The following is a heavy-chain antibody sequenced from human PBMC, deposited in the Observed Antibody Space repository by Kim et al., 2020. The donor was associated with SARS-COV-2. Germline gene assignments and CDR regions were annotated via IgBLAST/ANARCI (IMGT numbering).Heavy chain of an antibody. CDR2: IKQEGRER. CDR3: ARNAPLDH. CDR1: GFTFSNSW. Sequence: GGSLRLSCAASGFTFSNSWMSWVRQAPGKGLEWVAFIKQEGRERYYVDSVKGRFTVSRDNTKNSMFLQMDSLRAEDTAVYYCARNAPLDHWGQGTLVTVSS. V-gene: IGHV3-7*01. J-gene: IGHJ4*02.